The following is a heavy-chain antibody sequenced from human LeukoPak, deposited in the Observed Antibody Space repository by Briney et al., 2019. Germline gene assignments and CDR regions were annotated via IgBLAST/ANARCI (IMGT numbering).Heavy chain of an antibody. V-gene: IGHV3-9*02. CDR2: ISWNSGSI. Sequence: PGGSLRLSCAASGFTSDDYAMHWVRQAPGKGLEWVSGISWNSGSIGYADSVKGRFTISRDNAKNSLYLQMNSLRAGDTALYYCAKGSSYGDYPYYFDYWGQGTLVTVSS. CDR3: AKGSSYGDYPYYFDY. D-gene: IGHD4-17*01. CDR1: GFTSDDYA. J-gene: IGHJ4*02.